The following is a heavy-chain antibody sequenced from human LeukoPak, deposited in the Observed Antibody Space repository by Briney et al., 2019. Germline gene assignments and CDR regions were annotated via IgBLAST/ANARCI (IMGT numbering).Heavy chain of an antibody. CDR1: GGSISSSSYY. CDR3: ATMVRGVTWVDY. CDR2: IYYSGST. D-gene: IGHD3-10*01. V-gene: IGHV4-39*07. J-gene: IGHJ4*02. Sequence: PSETLSLTCTVSGGSISSSSYYWGWIRQPPGKGLEWIGSIYYSGSTYYNPSLKSRVTISVDTSKNQFSLKLSSVTAADTAVYYCATMVRGVTWVDYWGQGTLVTVSS.